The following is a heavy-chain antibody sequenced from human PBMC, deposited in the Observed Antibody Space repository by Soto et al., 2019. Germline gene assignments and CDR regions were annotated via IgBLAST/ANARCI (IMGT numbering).Heavy chain of an antibody. CDR2: ISTHNDNT. D-gene: IGHD4-17*01. Sequence: QVQLVQSGAAVKKPGASVKVSCKSSGYTFSNYGISWVRLAPGQGLEWMGWISTHNDNTHYAQKFQGRVTVTTDTSTSTAYMELRSLTSDDTAVYFCARDVYGDYPLDYWGQGTPVTVSS. J-gene: IGHJ4*02. CDR3: ARDVYGDYPLDY. V-gene: IGHV1-18*04. CDR1: GYTFSNYG.